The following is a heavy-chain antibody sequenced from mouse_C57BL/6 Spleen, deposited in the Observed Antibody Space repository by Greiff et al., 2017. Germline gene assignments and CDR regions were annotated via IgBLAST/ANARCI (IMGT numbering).Heavy chain of an antibody. Sequence: VQLKESGPGLVKPSQSLSLTCSVTGYSITSGYYWNWIRQFPGNKLEWMGYISYDGSNNNNPSPKNRISITQDTSKNQLFLKLNSVTTEDTATYYGARDGNYGGAMDDWGQGTSVTVSS. D-gene: IGHD2-1*01. CDR3: ARDGNYGGAMDD. V-gene: IGHV3-6*01. CDR2: ISYDGSN. J-gene: IGHJ4*01. CDR1: GYSITSGYY.